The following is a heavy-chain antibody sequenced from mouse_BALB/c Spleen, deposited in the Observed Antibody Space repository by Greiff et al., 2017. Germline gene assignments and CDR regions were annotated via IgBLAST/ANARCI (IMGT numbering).Heavy chain of an antibody. CDR2: ISDGGSYT. V-gene: IGHV5-4*02. CDR1: GFTFSDYY. J-gene: IGHJ1*01. Sequence: EVMLVESGGGLVKPGGSLKLSCAASGFTFSDYYMYWVRQTPEKRLEWVATISDGGSYTYYPDSVKGRFTISRDNAKNNLYLQMSSLKSEDTAMYYCARGTGEGYFDVWGAGTTVTVSS. CDR3: ARGTGEGYFDV. D-gene: IGHD4-1*01.